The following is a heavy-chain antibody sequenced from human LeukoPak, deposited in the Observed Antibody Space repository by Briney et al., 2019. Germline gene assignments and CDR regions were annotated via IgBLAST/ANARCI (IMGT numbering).Heavy chain of an antibody. D-gene: IGHD2-2*01. J-gene: IGHJ6*03. CDR3: ARLGYCSSTSCLNYYYYMDV. CDR1: GGSFGGYY. CDR2: INHSGST. Sequence: PSETLSLTCAVYGGSFGGYYWSWIRQPPGKGLEWIGEINHSGSTNYNPSLKSRVTISVDTSKNQFSLKLSSVTAADTAVYYCARLGYCSSTSCLNYYYYMDVWGKGTTVTVSS. V-gene: IGHV4-34*01.